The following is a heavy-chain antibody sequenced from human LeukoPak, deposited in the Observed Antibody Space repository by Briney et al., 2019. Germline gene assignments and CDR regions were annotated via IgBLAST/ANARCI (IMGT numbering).Heavy chain of an antibody. CDR1: GFAFSTYE. CDR3: AREFEGTASGAGY. J-gene: IGHJ4*02. Sequence: GGSLRLSCAASGFAFSTYEMNWVRQAPGKGLEWVASMSVGSGLIHYAESVRGRFTVSRDNAKNSLYLQMKSLRADDTAVYFCAREFEGTASGAGYWGQGTLVTVSS. CDR2: MSVGSGLI. V-gene: IGHV3-21*01. D-gene: IGHD3-16*01.